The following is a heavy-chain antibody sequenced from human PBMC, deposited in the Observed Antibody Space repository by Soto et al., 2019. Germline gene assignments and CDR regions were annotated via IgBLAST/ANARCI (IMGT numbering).Heavy chain of an antibody. CDR2: IFHTGST. CDR1: SGSIGSNNW. V-gene: IGHV4-4*02. J-gene: IGHJ4*02. D-gene: IGHD3-16*01. CDR3: ASGGGYYFYY. Sequence: QVQLQESGPGLLQPSGTLSLTCTVSSGSIGSNNWWNWVRLPPGMGLEWIGEIFHTGSTNYNPSLRCRVTISLQLSRDQFCLRLSSVTVAATAVYYCASGGGYYFYYWGQGTLVTVSS.